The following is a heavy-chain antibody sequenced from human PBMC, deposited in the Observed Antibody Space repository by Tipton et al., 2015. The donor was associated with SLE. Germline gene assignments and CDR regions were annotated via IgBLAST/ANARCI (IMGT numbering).Heavy chain of an antibody. CDR3: ARGVYDFWSGYYNY. J-gene: IGHJ4*02. CDR2: INHSGST. Sequence: TLSLTCAVYGGSFSGYYWSWIRQPPGKGLGWIGEINHSGSTNYNPSLKSRVTISVDTSKNQFSLKLSSVTAADTAVYYCARGVYDFWSGYYNYWGQGTLVTVSS. V-gene: IGHV4-34*01. CDR1: GGSFSGYY. D-gene: IGHD3-3*01.